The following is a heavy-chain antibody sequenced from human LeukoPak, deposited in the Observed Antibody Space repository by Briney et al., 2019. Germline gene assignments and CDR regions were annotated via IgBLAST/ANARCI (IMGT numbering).Heavy chain of an antibody. CDR1: GFIFTNYF. CDR2: ISNNGGYT. V-gene: IGHV3-23*01. J-gene: IGHJ4*02. D-gene: IGHD2-15*01. CDR3: AKQLGYCSDGSCYFPY. Sequence: GALRLSCAASGFIFTNYFMSWVRQAPGKGLEWVSAISNNGGYTYYADSVQGRFTISRDNSKSTLCLQMNSLRAEDTAVYYCAKQLGYCSDGSCYFPYWGQGTLVTVSS.